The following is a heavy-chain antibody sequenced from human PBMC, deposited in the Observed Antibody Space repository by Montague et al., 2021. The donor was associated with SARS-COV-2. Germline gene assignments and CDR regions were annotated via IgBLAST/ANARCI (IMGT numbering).Heavy chain of an antibody. D-gene: IGHD4-23*01. CDR3: VRDHPYGGPRGAYDI. J-gene: IGHJ3*02. CDR2: IYDGGAV. Sequence: SETLSLTCTVSGGSITGYYWSWLRRSPGKGLEWIAYIYDGGAVNYNPSLGSRVTISTDTSKNQLSLKVNSVTAADTAVYYCVRDHPYGGPRGAYDIWGQGIVVTVSS. CDR1: GGSITGYY. V-gene: IGHV4-59*01.